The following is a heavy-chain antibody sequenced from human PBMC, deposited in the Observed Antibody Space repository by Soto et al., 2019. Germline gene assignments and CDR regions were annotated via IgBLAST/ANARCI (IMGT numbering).Heavy chain of an antibody. CDR1: GYTFTSYY. CDR2: INPSGGST. CDR3: AKDRTRGKIAAAGKPSYYYYGMDV. V-gene: IGHV1-46*01. D-gene: IGHD6-13*01. J-gene: IGHJ6*02. Sequence: ASVKVSCKASGYTFTSYYMHWVRQAPGQGLEWMGIINPSGGSTSYAQKFQGRVTMTRDTSTSTVYMELSSLRAEDTAVYYCAKDRTRGKIAAAGKPSYYYYGMDVWGQGTTVTVSS.